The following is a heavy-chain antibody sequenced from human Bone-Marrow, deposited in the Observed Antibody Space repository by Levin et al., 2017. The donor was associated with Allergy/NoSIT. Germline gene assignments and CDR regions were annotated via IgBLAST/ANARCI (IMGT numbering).Heavy chain of an antibody. V-gene: IGHV3-30-3*02. CDR1: MFTFNKYA. CDR3: VKDRGLTSYFYFYALNV. J-gene: IGHJ6*02. Sequence: GGSLRLSCAASMFTFNKYAIHWVRQSPGKGLEWVALISYDGVNKYYTDSVRGRFTISRDNSKNTAYLQMDSLRGEDTAVYYCVKDRGLTSYFYFYALNVWGQGTTVTVSS. CDR2: ISYDGVNK. D-gene: IGHD3-3*01.